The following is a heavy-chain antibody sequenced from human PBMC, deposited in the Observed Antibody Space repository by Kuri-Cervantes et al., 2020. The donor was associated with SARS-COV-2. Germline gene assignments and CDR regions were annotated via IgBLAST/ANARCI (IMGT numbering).Heavy chain of an antibody. J-gene: IGHJ3*02. CDR3: ARGGMTTVTEDAFDI. Sequence: GSLRLSCDVSGYSISSGYYWGWIRQSPGKGLEWIGSIYYSGSTHYNPSLKSRVTISVDTSKNQFSLKLSSVTAADTAVYYCARGGMTTVTEDAFDIWGQGTMVTVSS. CDR2: IYYSGST. CDR1: GYSISSGYY. V-gene: IGHV4-38-2*01. D-gene: IGHD4-17*01.